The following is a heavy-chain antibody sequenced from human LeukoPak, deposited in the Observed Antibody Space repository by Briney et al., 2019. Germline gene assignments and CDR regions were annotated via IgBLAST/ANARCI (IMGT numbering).Heavy chain of an antibody. V-gene: IGHV4-59*08. CDR3: ARHPRPDIAVAIEGFDY. CDR1: GGSISSYY. Sequence: SETLSLTCTVSGGSISSYYWSWIRQPPGKGLEWIGYIYYSGSTNYNPSLKSRVTISVDTSKNQFSLKLSSVTAADTAVYYCARHPRPDIAVAIEGFDYWGQGTLVTVSS. D-gene: IGHD6-19*01. CDR2: IYYSGST. J-gene: IGHJ4*02.